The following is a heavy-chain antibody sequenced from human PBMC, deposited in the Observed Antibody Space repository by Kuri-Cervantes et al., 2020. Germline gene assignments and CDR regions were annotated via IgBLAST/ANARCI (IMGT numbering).Heavy chain of an antibody. J-gene: IGHJ6*03. D-gene: IGHD3-9*01. V-gene: IGHV3-30*01. CDR1: GFTFSSYA. CDR3: ARVGGYYDILTGYYWDYYYMDV. CDR2: ISYDGSNK. Sequence: GESLKISRAASGFTFSSYAMHWVRQAPGKGLEWVAVISYDGSNKYYADSVKGRFTISRDNSKNTLYLQMNSLRAEDTAVYYCARVGGYYDILTGYYWDYYYMDVWGKGTTVTVSS.